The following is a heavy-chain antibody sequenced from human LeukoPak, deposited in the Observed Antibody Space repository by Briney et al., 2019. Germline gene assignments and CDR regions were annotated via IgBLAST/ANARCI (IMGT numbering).Heavy chain of an antibody. CDR1: GFTFSTYA. CDR2: ISSNEGST. CDR3: ARDYCSSTSCLLDY. J-gene: IGHJ4*02. D-gene: IGHD2-2*01. V-gene: IGHV3-64*01. Sequence: GGSLRLSCAASGFTFSTYAMHWVRQAPGKGLEYVSAISSNEGSTYYANSVKGRFTISRDNSKNTLYLQMGSLRAEDMAVYYCARDYCSSTSCLLDYWGQGTLVTVSS.